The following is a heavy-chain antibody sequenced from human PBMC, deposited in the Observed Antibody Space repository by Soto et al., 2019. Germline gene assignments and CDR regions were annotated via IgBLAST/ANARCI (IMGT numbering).Heavy chain of an antibody. V-gene: IGHV1-18*04. Sequence: GASVKVSCKASGYTFTSYGISWVRQAPGQGLEWMGWISAYNGNTNYAQKLQGRVTMTTDTSTSTAYMELRSLRSDDTAVYYCATKPGLYDYDSSGYSYDAFDIWGQGTMVTV. CDR3: ATKPGLYDYDSSGYSYDAFDI. CDR2: ISAYNGNT. D-gene: IGHD3-22*01. J-gene: IGHJ3*02. CDR1: GYTFTSYG.